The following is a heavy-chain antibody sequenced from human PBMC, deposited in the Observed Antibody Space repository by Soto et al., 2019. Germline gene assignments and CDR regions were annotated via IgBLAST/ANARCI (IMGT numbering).Heavy chain of an antibody. Sequence: GGSLRLSCAASGFTFSNFGMHWVRQAPGKGLEWVAVISYDGSNKYYADSVKGRFTISRDNSKNTLYLQMNSLRAEDTAVYYCVKDRGPGIAAPDGMDVWGQGTTVTVSS. CDR3: VKDRGPGIAAPDGMDV. CDR2: ISYDGSNK. V-gene: IGHV3-30*18. CDR1: GFTFSNFG. J-gene: IGHJ6*02. D-gene: IGHD6-13*01.